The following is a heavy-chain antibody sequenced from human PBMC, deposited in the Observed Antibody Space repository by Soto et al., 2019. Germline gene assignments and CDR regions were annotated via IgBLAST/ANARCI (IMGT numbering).Heavy chain of an antibody. D-gene: IGHD5-12*01. CDR2: ISAYNGNT. CDR3: ATSSGYDYYYYYYGMDV. CDR1: GYTFTSYG. Sequence: QVQLVQSGAEVKKPGASVKVSCKASGYTFTSYGISWVRQAPGQGLEWMGWISAYNGNTNYAQKLQGRVTMTTDTSTSPAYMELRSLRSDDTDVYYCATSSGYDYYYYYYGMDVWGQGTTVTVAS. V-gene: IGHV1-18*04. J-gene: IGHJ6*01.